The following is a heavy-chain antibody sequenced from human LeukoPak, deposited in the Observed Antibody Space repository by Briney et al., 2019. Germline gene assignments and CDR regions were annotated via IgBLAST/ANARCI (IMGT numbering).Heavy chain of an antibody. V-gene: IGHV7-4-1*02. J-gene: IGHJ4*02. CDR3: AKDVRRLGIASSGFDY. CDR2: INTNSGNP. CDR1: GFTLTNYA. Sequence: ASVKVSCKASGFTLTNYAMNWVRQAPGQGLEWMGWINTNSGNPTYAQGFTGRFVFSVESSVSTIYLQISSLKAEDTAVYYCAKDVRRLGIASSGFDYWGQGSLVTVSS. D-gene: IGHD6-13*01.